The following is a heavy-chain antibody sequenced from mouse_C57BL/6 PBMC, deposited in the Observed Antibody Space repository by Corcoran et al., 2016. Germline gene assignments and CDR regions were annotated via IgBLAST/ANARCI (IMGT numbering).Heavy chain of an antibody. CDR1: GYTFTDYY. J-gene: IGHJ2*01. Sequence: EVQLQQSGPELVTPGASVKISCKASGYTFTDYYMNWVKQSHGKSLEWIGDINPNNGGTSYNQKFKGKATLTVDKSSSTAYMELRSLTSEDSAVYYCAKAYYSSFDYWGQGTTLTVSS. CDR3: AKAYYSSFDY. V-gene: IGHV1-26*01. D-gene: IGHD2-5*01. CDR2: INPNNGGT.